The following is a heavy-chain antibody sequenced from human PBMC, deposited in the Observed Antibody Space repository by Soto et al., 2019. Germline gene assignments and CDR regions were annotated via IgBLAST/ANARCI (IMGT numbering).Heavy chain of an antibody. D-gene: IGHD6-19*01. J-gene: IGHJ4*02. CDR3: AKGSSGWYGNYFDY. V-gene: IGHV3-23*01. CDR1: GFPFSIYA. Sequence: GGSLRLSCAASGFPFSIYAMTWVRQAPGKGLEWVSVISAAGGSSYYADSVKGRLSISRDNSKNILYLQMNSLRAEDTAVYYCAKGSSGWYGNYFDYWGQGTLVTVSS. CDR2: ISAAGGSS.